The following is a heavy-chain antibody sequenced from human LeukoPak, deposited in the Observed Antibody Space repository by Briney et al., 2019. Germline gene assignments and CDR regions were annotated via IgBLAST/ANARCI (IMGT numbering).Heavy chain of an antibody. CDR3: ASPYYYGSGRPNYYGMDV. V-gene: IGHV1-69*04. CDR1: GYTFTSYD. Sequence: SVKVSCKASGYTFTSYDINWVRQAPGQGLEWMGRIIPILGIANYAQKFQGRVTITADKSTSTAYMELSSLRSEDTAVYYCASPYYYGSGRPNYYGMDVWGQGTTVTVSS. J-gene: IGHJ6*02. CDR2: IIPILGIA. D-gene: IGHD3-10*01.